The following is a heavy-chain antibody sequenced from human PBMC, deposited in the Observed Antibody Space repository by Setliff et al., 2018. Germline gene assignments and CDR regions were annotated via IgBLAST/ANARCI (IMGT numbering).Heavy chain of an antibody. CDR3: ARGPSFWSGDYMDV. Sequence: SVKVSCKASGGTFSSYAISWVRQAPGQGLEWMGRIIPIFGTANYAQRFQGRVTITADKSTSTAYMELSSLRSEDTAVYYCARGPSFWSGDYMDVWGKGTTVTV. D-gene: IGHD3-3*01. CDR1: GGTFSSYA. J-gene: IGHJ6*03. CDR2: IIPIFGTA. V-gene: IGHV1-69*06.